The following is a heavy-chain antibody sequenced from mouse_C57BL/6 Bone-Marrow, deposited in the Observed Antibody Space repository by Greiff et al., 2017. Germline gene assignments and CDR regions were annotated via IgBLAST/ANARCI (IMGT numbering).Heavy chain of an antibody. CDR2: IHPNSGST. CDR3: ARGSNFQAWFDY. Sequence: VQLQQPGAELVKPGASVKLSCKASGYTFTSYWMHWVKQRPGQGLEWIGMIHPNSGSTNYNEMFKSKATLTVDKSSSTAYMQLSSLTSEDSAVYYCARGSNFQAWFDYWGQGTLVTVSA. J-gene: IGHJ3*01. D-gene: IGHD2-5*01. V-gene: IGHV1-64*01. CDR1: GYTFTSYW.